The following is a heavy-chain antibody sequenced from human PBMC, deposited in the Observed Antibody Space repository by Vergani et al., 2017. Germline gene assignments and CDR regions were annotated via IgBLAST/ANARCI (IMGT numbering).Heavy chain of an antibody. CDR1: GGSISSGGYY. D-gene: IGHD3-9*01. Sequence: QVQLQESGPGLVKPSETLSLTCTVSGGSISSGGYYWSWIRQHPGKGLEWIGYIYYSGSTYYNPSLKSRVTISVDTSKNQFSLKLSSVTTADTAVYYCARVAYDILTGYQDWGQGTLVTVSS. CDR3: ARVAYDILTGYQD. V-gene: IGHV4-31*03. J-gene: IGHJ4*02. CDR2: IYYSGST.